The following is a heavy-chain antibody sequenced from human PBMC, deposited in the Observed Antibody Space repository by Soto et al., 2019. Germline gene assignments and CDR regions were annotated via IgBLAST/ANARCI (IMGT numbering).Heavy chain of an antibody. CDR3: ARVGYSGSYQHYFDY. J-gene: IGHJ4*02. D-gene: IGHD1-26*01. Sequence: RASVKVSCKASGGTFSSYAISWVRQAPGQGLEWMGGIIPIFGTANYAQKFQGRVTITADESTSTAYMELSSLRSEDTAVYYCARVGYSGSYQHYFDYWGQGTLVTVSS. V-gene: IGHV1-69*13. CDR1: GGTFSSYA. CDR2: IIPIFGTA.